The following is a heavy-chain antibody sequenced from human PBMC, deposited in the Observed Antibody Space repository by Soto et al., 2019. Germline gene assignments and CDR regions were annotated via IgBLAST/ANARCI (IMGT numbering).Heavy chain of an antibody. Sequence: ASVKVSCKASGGTFSSYAISWVRQAPGQGLEWMGGIIPIFGTANYAQKFQGRVTITADESTSTAYMELSSLRSEDTAVYYCARDTTVGNYYYGMDVWGQGTTVTVSS. CDR1: GGTFSSYA. D-gene: IGHD4-4*01. V-gene: IGHV1-69*13. CDR3: ARDTTVGNYYYGMDV. J-gene: IGHJ6*02. CDR2: IIPIFGTA.